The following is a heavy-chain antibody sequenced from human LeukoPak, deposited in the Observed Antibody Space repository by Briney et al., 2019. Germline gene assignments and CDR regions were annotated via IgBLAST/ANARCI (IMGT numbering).Heavy chain of an antibody. CDR3: ARECWGATTRLYYFDY. V-gene: IGHV1-2*02. CDR2: INPNSGGT. Sequence: ASVKVSCKASGYTFTGYYMHWVRQAPGQGLEWMGWINPNSGGTNYAQKFQGRVTMTRDTPISTAYMELSRLRSDDTAVYYCARECWGATTRLYYFDYWGQGTLVTVSS. J-gene: IGHJ4*02. D-gene: IGHD1-26*01. CDR1: GYTFTGYY.